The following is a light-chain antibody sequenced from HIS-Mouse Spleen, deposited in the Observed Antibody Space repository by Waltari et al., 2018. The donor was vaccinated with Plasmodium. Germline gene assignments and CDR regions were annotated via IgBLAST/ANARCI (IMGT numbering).Light chain of an antibody. Sequence: SSELTQDPAVSVALGQTVRITCHGDSLRSYYASWYQQTPGPAPVLVIYGKNNRPSGIPDRFSGSSSGNTASLTITGAQAEDEADYYCNSRDSSGNHVVFGGGTKLTVL. CDR1: SLRSYY. V-gene: IGLV3-19*01. J-gene: IGLJ2*01. CDR2: GKN. CDR3: NSRDSSGNHVV.